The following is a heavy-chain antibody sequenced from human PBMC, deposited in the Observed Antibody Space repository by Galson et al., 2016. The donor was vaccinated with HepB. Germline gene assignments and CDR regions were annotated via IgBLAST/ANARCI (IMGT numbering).Heavy chain of an antibody. CDR1: GFTFKIYG. CDR2: ISYAGTYT. J-gene: IGHJ6*02. CDR3: AKDLERYGGNSAAYYYYGMDV. V-gene: IGHV3-30*18. D-gene: IGHD4-23*01. Sequence: SLRLSCAAPGFTFKIYGMHWVRQAPGKGLEWVAVISYAGTYTYYGDPVKGRFTISSDNSKNTLYLPMNSLRPEDTATYYCAKDLERYGGNSAAYYYYGMDVWGQGTTVTVS.